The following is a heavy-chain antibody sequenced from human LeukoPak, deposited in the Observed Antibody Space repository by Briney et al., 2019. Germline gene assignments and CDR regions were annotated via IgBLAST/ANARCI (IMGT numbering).Heavy chain of an antibody. V-gene: IGHV3-23*01. Sequence: PGGSLRLSCAASGFNFSNYAMTWVRQAPGKGLEWVSGISGGGGTTNYADSVKGRFTISRDNSKNTVFLQMNSLRAEDTAIYYCAKGIHLSLSENDYWGQGTLVTVSS. CDR2: ISGGGGTT. D-gene: IGHD5-18*01. J-gene: IGHJ4*02. CDR3: AKGIHLSLSENDY. CDR1: GFNFSNYA.